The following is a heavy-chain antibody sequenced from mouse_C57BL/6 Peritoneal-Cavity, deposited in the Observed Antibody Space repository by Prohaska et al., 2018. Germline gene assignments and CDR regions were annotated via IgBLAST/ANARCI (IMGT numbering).Heavy chain of an antibody. D-gene: IGHD4-1*01. CDR1: GFTFSGFW. V-gene: IGHV11-2*01. Sequence: EVQLLETGGGLVQPGGSRGLSCEGSGFTFSGFWMSCVRQTPGKTLEWIGDINSDGSAINYAASRKDRCTIFRDNDKSTLYLQMSNVRSEDTATYFCMRYGSYWYFDVWGTGTTVTVSS. CDR3: MRYGSYWYFDV. J-gene: IGHJ1*03. CDR2: INSDGSAI.